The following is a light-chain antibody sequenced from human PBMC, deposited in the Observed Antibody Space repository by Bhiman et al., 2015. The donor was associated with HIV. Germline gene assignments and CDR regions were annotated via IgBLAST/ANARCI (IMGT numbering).Light chain of an antibody. V-gene: IGLV3-1*01. CDR1: KLGDKY. Sequence: SYELTQPPSVSVSPGQTASITCSGDKLGDKYACWYQQKPGQSPVLVIYQDTKRPSGIPERFSGSTSGNTATLTISGTQAMDEADYYCQTWDNKFYVFGSGTRVTVL. CDR3: QTWDNKFYV. J-gene: IGLJ1*01. CDR2: QDT.